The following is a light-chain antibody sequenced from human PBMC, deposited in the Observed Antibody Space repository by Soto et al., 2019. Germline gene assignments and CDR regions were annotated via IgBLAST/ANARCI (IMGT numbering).Light chain of an antibody. Sequence: MTQSPSTLSASLGDRFTLSCSASQSVSNSLAWYQQKPGQAPRLLIYGASTRATDIPPRFSGSGSGTEFILTISSLQSEDFAVYYCQQYSNWPRTFGQGTKVDIK. CDR3: QQYSNWPRT. CDR1: QSVSNS. V-gene: IGKV3-15*01. CDR2: GAS. J-gene: IGKJ1*01.